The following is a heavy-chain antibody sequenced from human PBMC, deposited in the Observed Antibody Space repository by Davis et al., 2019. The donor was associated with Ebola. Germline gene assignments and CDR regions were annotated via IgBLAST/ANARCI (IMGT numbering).Heavy chain of an antibody. CDR3: AKEQWLDLYFDY. D-gene: IGHD6-19*01. Sequence: GESLKISCAASGFTFSSYAMHWVRQAPGKGLEWVAVISYDGSNKYYADSVKGRFTISRDNSKNTLYLQMNSLRAEDTAVYYCAKEQWLDLYFDYWGQGTLVTVSS. CDR1: GFTFSSYA. J-gene: IGHJ4*02. CDR2: ISYDGSNK. V-gene: IGHV3-30-3*01.